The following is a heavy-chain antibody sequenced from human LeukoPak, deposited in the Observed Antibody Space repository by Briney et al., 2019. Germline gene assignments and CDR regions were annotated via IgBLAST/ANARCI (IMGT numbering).Heavy chain of an antibody. CDR1: GFTFSSCW. Sequence: GGSLRLSCAASGFTFSSCWMHWVRQAPGKGLVWVSRINSDGSSTSYADSVKGRFTISRDNAKNTLYLQMNSLRAEDTAVYYCARASSTSRPHFDYWGQGTLVTVSS. D-gene: IGHD2-2*01. CDR2: INSDGSST. CDR3: ARASSTSRPHFDY. V-gene: IGHV3-74*01. J-gene: IGHJ4*02.